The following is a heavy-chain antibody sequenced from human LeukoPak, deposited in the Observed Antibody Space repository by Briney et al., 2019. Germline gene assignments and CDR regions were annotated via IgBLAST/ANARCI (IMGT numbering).Heavy chain of an antibody. D-gene: IGHD3-22*01. CDR2: IYYSGST. V-gene: IGHV4-59*01. Sequence: SETLSLTCTVSGGSISSYCWSWIGQPPGKGLEWIGYIYYSGSTSYNPSLKSRVTISVDTSKNEFSLKLSSVTAADTAVYYCAMPYDSSANDAFDMWGPGTMVTVSS. CDR1: GGSISSYC. J-gene: IGHJ3*02. CDR3: AMPYDSSANDAFDM.